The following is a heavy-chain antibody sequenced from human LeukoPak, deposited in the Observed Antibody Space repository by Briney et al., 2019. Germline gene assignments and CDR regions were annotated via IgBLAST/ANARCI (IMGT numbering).Heavy chain of an antibody. D-gene: IGHD3-3*01. CDR2: INHRGST. CDR1: GGYFSGYY. V-gene: IGHV4-34*01. Sequence: AAESLSLTCAVYGGYFSGYYWSGIREPPGKRLEWIGEINHRGSTNYNPSLKSRVTISVDTSKNQFSLKMSSVNAADTAVYYCARVRYEFWSGYYSALKDMDVWGKGTTVTVSS. CDR3: ARVRYEFWSGYYSALKDMDV. J-gene: IGHJ6*03.